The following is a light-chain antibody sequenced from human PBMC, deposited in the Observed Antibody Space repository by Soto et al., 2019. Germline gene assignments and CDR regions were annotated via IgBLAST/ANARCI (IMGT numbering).Light chain of an antibody. CDR3: QQYGGSPIP. V-gene: IGKV3-20*01. CDR2: GAS. J-gene: IGKJ5*01. Sequence: EIVLTQSPGTLSLSPGERATLSCRASQSVSSRLAWYQHKPGQAPRLLISGASSRATGIPDRFSGSGSGTDFTLTISRLEPEDFSLYYCQQYGGSPIPFGQGTRLEIK. CDR1: QSVSSR.